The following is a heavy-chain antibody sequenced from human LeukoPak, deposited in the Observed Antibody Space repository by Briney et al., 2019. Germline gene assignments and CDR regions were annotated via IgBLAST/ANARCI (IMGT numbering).Heavy chain of an antibody. J-gene: IGHJ4*02. CDR1: GFTFSSYI. CDR2: ISSSSSYI. V-gene: IGHV3-21*01. CDR3: ARAPGGEQWLVDY. D-gene: IGHD6-19*01. Sequence: GGSLRLSCAASGFTFSSYIMNWVRQAPGKGLEWVSSISSSSSYIYYADSVKGQFTISRDNAKNSLYLQMNSLRAEDTAVYYCARAPGGEQWLVDYWGQGTLVTVSS.